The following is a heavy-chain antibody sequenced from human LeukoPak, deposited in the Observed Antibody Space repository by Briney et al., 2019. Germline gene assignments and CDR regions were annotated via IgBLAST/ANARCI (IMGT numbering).Heavy chain of an antibody. Sequence: GGSLRLSCAASGFTFSSYAMHWFRQAPGKGLDWVAVISYDGSNKYYADSVKGRFTISRDNSKNTLYLQMNSLRAEDTAVYYCVKEGYCSGGSCYPRVDYWGQGTLVTVSS. CDR1: GFTFSSYA. V-gene: IGHV3-30-3*01. D-gene: IGHD2-15*01. CDR2: ISYDGSNK. J-gene: IGHJ4*02. CDR3: VKEGYCSGGSCYPRVDY.